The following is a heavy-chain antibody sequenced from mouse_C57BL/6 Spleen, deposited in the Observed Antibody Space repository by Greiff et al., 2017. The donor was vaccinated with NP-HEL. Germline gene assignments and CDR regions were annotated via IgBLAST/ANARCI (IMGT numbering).Heavy chain of an antibody. CDR1: GYTFTSYW. Sequence: QVQLQQPGAELVRPGSSVKLSCKASGYTFTSYWMHWVKQRPIQGLEWIGNIDPSDSETHYNQKFKDKATLTVDKSSSTAYMQLSSLTAEDSAVYYCARRGGNYFDYWGQGTTLTVSS. CDR2: IDPSDSET. J-gene: IGHJ2*01. CDR3: ARRGGNYFDY. V-gene: IGHV1-52*01.